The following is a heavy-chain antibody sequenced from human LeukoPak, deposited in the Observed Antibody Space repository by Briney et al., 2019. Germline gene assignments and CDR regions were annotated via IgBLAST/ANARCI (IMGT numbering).Heavy chain of an antibody. Sequence: GASVKVSCKASGGTFSSYAISWVRQAPGQGLEWMGGIIPIFGTANYAQKFQGRVTITTDESTSTAYMELSSLRSEDTAVYYCAGGYDFWSGSPYYYYYMDVWGKGTTATVSS. D-gene: IGHD3-3*01. CDR1: GGTFSSYA. CDR2: IIPIFGTA. V-gene: IGHV1-69*05. J-gene: IGHJ6*03. CDR3: AGGYDFWSGSPYYYYYMDV.